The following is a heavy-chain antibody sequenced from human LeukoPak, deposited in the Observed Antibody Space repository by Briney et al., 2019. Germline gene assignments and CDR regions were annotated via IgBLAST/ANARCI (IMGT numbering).Heavy chain of an antibody. V-gene: IGHV4-61*02. J-gene: IGHJ1*01. CDR2: IYTGGST. D-gene: IGHD2-2*02. Sequence: TLSLTCTVSGGSISSGAYFWSWIRQPAGKGLEWIGRIYTGGSTNYNPSLKSRVTMSVDTSRNQFSLRLSSVTAADTAVYYCASEVPASIDYFQHWGQGTLVTVSS. CDR3: ASEVPASIDYFQH. CDR1: GGSISSGAYF.